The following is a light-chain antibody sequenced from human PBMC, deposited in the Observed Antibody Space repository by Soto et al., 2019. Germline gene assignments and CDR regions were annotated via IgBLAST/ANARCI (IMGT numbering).Light chain of an antibody. CDR3: QLSQQRSSWPPIA. CDR2: GAS. V-gene: IGKV3D-11*03. CDR1: QGISDK. J-gene: IGKJ5*01. Sequence: EIVMTQSPVTISLSPGERVTLSCRASQGISDKSAWYHQKPGQAPRPLMFGASTRATGIPARFSGSGSGTDFTLSISSLEPEDSAVYYCQLSQQRSSWPPIAFGQGTRLEIK.